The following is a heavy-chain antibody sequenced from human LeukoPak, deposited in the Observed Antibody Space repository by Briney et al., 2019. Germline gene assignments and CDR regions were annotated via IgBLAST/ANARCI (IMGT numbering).Heavy chain of an antibody. CDR2: ISYSSSAI. J-gene: IGHJ4*02. Sequence: GGSLRLSCAASGFTFSTYSMNWVRQAPGNGLEWVSYISYSSSAIYYPDSVKGRFTISRDNAKNSLYLRMNSLRDEETAVYYCARDSYGSSGYFYVSDYWGQGTLVTVYS. CDR1: GFTFSTYS. D-gene: IGHD3-22*01. CDR3: ARDSYGSSGYFYVSDY. V-gene: IGHV3-48*02.